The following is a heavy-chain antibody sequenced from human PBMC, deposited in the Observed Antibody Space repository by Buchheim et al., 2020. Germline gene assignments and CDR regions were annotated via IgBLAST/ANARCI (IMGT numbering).Heavy chain of an antibody. D-gene: IGHD3-22*01. Sequence: QVQLQESGPGLVKPSQTLSLTCTVSGGSISSGDYYWSWIRQPPGKGLEWIGYIYYSGSTYYNPSLNSRVTLSIDTSKNTFSLKLSSVTAADTAVYYCARAREYYDSSGTGYYFDYWGQGTL. CDR3: ARAREYYDSSGTGYYFDY. CDR2: IYYSGST. CDR1: GGSISSGDYY. J-gene: IGHJ4*02. V-gene: IGHV4-30-4*01.